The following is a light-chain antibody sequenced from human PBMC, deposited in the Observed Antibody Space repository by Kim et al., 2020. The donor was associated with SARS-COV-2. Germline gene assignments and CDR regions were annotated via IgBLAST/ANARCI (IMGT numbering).Light chain of an antibody. Sequence: SYELTQPPSVSVSPGQTASITCSGDKLGDKYACWYQQKPGQSPVLVIYQDSKRPSGIPERFSGSNSGNTATLTISGTQAMDEADYYCQAWDSIDVVFGGG. CDR2: QDS. J-gene: IGLJ2*01. CDR3: QAWDSIDVV. CDR1: KLGDKY. V-gene: IGLV3-1*01.